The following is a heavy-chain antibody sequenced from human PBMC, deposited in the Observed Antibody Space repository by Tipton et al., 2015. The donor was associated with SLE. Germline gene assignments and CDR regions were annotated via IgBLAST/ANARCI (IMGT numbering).Heavy chain of an antibody. CDR1: GGSFSGNY. D-gene: IGHD6-19*01. V-gene: IGHV4-34*01. CDR2: INHSGSA. Sequence: TLSLTCAVYGGSFSGNYWNWIRQPPGKGLEWIGEINHSGSAKYNPALKSRVTISVDTSKNQFSLKLSSVAAADTAVYYCARESSGNHYMDVWGKGTTVTVSS. J-gene: IGHJ6*03. CDR3: ARESSGNHYMDV.